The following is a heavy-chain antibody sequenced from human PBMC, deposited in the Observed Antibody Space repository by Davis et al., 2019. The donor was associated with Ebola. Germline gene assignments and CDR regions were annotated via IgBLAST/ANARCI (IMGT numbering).Heavy chain of an antibody. J-gene: IGHJ6*01. CDR2: ISFDGTNR. D-gene: IGHD2/OR15-2a*01. CDR1: GSTFSAYP. Sequence: GGSLRLPCAAPGSTFSAYPMHWVRQAPGKGLEWVALISFDGTNRYYADSVKGRFTISRDKSKDTVFLQMDSLRPDDTAVYHCARGAPPTFYYYGVDAWGQATTVMVSS. CDR3: ARGAPPTFYYYGVDA. V-gene: IGHV3-30*04.